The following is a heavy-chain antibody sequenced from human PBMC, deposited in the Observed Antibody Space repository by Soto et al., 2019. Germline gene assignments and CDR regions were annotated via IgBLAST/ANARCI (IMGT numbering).Heavy chain of an antibody. V-gene: IGHV3-30-3*01. CDR2: ISYDGSNK. D-gene: IGHD3-10*01. Sequence: GGSLRLSCAASGFTFSSYAMHWVRQAPGKGLEWVAVISYDGSNKYYADSVKGRFTISRDNAKNSLSLQMNSLRAEDTAVYYCVRDHIWSFDYWGQGTPVTVSS. J-gene: IGHJ4*02. CDR3: VRDHIWSFDY. CDR1: GFTFSSYA.